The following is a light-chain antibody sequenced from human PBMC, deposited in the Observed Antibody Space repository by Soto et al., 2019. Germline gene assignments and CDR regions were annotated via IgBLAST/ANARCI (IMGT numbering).Light chain of an antibody. CDR3: QQYGSSPWT. Sequence: EIVLTQSPGTLSLSPGERATLSCRASQSVSSSYLAWYQQKPGQAPRLLIYGASSRATGIPDRFSGSGSGTDLTLTISRLEPKDFAVYYCQQYGSSPWTFGQATKVEIK. J-gene: IGKJ1*01. CDR1: QSVSSSY. CDR2: GAS. V-gene: IGKV3-20*01.